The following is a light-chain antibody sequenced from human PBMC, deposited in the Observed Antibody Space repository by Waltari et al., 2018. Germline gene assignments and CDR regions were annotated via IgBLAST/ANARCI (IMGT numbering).Light chain of an antibody. CDR1: RSDVGGYHN. V-gene: IGLV2-14*03. J-gene: IGLJ1*01. CDR2: DVS. CDR3: GSYTSSTTLA. Sequence: QSALTQPASVSGSPGQSITIPCTGTRSDVGGYHNVSWYQQNPGKAPKLMLYDVSNPPLEGSHRFSGSKSGNTASLTISGLQADDEAEYYCGSYTSSTTLAFGTGTKVTVL.